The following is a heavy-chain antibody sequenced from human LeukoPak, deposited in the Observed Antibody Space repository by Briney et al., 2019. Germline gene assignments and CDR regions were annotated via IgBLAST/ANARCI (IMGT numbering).Heavy chain of an antibody. Sequence: GGSLRLSRAASGFTVSSNYMSWVREAPGRGLEWVSVIYSGSSTYYADSAKGRFTISRDNSKNTLYLQMNSLRAEDTAVYYCARETLQHWGQGTLVTVSS. V-gene: IGHV3-66*02. J-gene: IGHJ1*01. CDR3: ARETLQH. CDR2: IYSGSST. CDR1: GFTVSSNY.